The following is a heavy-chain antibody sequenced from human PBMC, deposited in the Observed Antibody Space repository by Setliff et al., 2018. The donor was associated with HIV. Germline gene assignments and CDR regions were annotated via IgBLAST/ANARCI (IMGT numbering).Heavy chain of an antibody. V-gene: IGHV1-3*01. CDR2: INAGNGDT. J-gene: IGHJ4*02. Sequence: ASVKVSCKASGYTFTNYAIHWVRQALGQRLEWMGWINAGNGDTQYSQNFQGRVTITRDTSANIAYMEVTRLRSEDTAIYYCARNGCSGHSYFCEHDYWGQGTLVTVSS. CDR3: ARNGCSGHSYFCEHDY. CDR1: GYTFTNYA. D-gene: IGHD2-21*02.